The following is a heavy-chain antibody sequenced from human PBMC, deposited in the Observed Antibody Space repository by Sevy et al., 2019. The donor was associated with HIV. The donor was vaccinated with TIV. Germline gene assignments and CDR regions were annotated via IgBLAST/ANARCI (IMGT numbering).Heavy chain of an antibody. CDR1: GFTFSSYG. D-gene: IGHD3-22*01. J-gene: IGHJ4*02. CDR3: AKDSNYRNYYDSSGYLAY. Sequence: GGSLRLSCAASGFTFSSYGMHWVRQAPGKGLEWVAVISYDGSNKYYADSVKGRFTISRDNSKNTLYLQMNSLRAEDTAVNYCAKDSNYRNYYDSSGYLAYWGQGTLVTVSS. V-gene: IGHV3-30*18. CDR2: ISYDGSNK.